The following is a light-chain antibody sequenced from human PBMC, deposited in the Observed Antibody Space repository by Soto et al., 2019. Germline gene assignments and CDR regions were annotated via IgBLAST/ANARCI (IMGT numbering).Light chain of an antibody. V-gene: IGLV2-14*01. CDR1: SSDVGNNNH. Sequence: QSALTQPASVSGSPGQSITISCTGTSSDVGNNNHVSWYQHHPGKAPKLMIYEVSYRPSGVSNRFSASKSGYTASLIISGPQAEDEADYYCNSQTRSGIRVFGTGAKLTVL. CDR3: NSQTRSGIRV. CDR2: EVS. J-gene: IGLJ1*01.